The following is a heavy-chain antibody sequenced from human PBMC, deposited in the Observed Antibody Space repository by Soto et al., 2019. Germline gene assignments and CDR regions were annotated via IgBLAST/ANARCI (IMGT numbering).Heavy chain of an antibody. D-gene: IGHD2-2*01. J-gene: IGHJ6*02. Sequence: QVQLVQSGAEVKKPGSSVKVSYKASGGTFSSYAISWVRQAPGQGLEWMGGIIPISDTTNYAQKFQGRVTITADESTSTAYMELSSLRSVDTAVYYCARSQGSSTSLEIYYYYYYGMDVWGQGTTVTVSS. V-gene: IGHV1-69*01. CDR1: GGTFSSYA. CDR2: IIPISDTT. CDR3: ARSQGSSTSLEIYYYYYYGMDV.